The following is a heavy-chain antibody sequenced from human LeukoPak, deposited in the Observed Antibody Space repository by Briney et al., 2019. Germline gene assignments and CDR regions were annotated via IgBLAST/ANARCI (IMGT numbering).Heavy chain of an antibody. CDR3: ARNNGMDV. CDR1: GFALSSHW. CDR2: VNQDGSET. Sequence: GGSLRLSCAASGFALSSHWMTWVRQVPGRGPEWVANVNQDGSETYYLDSVKGRFTISKDNAKNSLYLQMNSLRAEDTALYHCARNNGMDVWGQGAMVIVSS. J-gene: IGHJ6*02. V-gene: IGHV3-7*03.